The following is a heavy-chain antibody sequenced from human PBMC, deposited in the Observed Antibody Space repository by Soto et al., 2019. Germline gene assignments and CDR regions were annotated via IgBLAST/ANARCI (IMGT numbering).Heavy chain of an antibody. D-gene: IGHD4-17*01. CDR3: AMDYGDRPEYFKH. CDR2: ISPLKGRT. Sequence: QVQLVQSGPALKRPGDSMKVSCKASGYTFTSYGIRWVRQAPGQGLEWMAWISPLKGRTQYSQKAQGRVTLSTDTSSNTAYMEMTTLRVDDTAVYYCAMDYGDRPEYFKHWGQGTLVTVS. CDR1: GYTFTSYG. J-gene: IGHJ1*01. V-gene: IGHV1-18*04.